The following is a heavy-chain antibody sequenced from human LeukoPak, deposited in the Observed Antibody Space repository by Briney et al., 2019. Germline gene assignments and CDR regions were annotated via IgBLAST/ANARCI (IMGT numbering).Heavy chain of an antibody. D-gene: IGHD6-13*01. V-gene: IGHV4-59*01. Sequence: SETLSLTCTVSGDSISTDYWSWIRQPPGKGLEWIGYIDYSGSINYNPSLKSRLTISVDTSKNQFSLNLSSVTAADTAVYYCARDKSSSREAFDPWGQGALVTVSS. CDR1: GDSISTDY. J-gene: IGHJ5*02. CDR2: IDYSGSI. CDR3: ARDKSSSREAFDP.